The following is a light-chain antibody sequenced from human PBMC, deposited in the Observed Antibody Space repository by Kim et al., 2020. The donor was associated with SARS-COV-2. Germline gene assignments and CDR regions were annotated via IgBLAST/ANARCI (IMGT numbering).Light chain of an antibody. CDR1: QDISGN. Sequence: SVPPGERVTLSGRASQDISGNLAWYQQTPGQAPRLLIYGASTRATGIPARFSGSGSGTEFTLTINSLQSEDSAVYYCQQYTNWPRTFGQGTKVDIK. CDR2: GAS. J-gene: IGKJ1*01. CDR3: QQYTNWPRT. V-gene: IGKV3-15*01.